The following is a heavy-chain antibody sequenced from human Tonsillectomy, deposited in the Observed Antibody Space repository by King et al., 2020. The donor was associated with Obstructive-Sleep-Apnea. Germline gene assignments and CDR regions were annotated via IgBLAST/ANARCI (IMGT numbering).Heavy chain of an antibody. Sequence: VQLVESGGGLVQPGGSLRLSCAASGFILSNYDMTWVRQAPGKGLEWVSSITKTGRSTYYADSVKGRFTVSRDTSKNTLYLQMNSLRAEDTAVYYCAKSAAANGGHDYWGQGPLVTASS. CDR3: AKSAAANGGHDY. CDR1: GFILSNYD. V-gene: IGHV3-23*04. CDR2: ITKTGRST. J-gene: IGHJ4*02. D-gene: IGHD2-2*01.